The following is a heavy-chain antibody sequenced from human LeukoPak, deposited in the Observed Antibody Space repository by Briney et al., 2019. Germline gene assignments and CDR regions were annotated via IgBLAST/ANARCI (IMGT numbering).Heavy chain of an antibody. J-gene: IGHJ3*02. V-gene: IGHV5-51*01. CDR2: LYPGDYVT. CDR3: ARRRDERGYKDIFDI. CDR1: GFSFTSYW. D-gene: IGHD2-15*01. Sequence: GGSLKISFKGSGFSFTSYWIGWGRQIPGKGLEWGGILYPGDYVTSLSPSFQGQVPHSADQSLSTAYLQWGNLKAPDTAMYYCARRRDERGYKDIFDIWGKGTMVTVSS.